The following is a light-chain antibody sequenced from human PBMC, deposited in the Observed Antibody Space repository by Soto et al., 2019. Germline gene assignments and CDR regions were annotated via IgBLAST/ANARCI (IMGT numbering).Light chain of an antibody. CDR2: DAS. CDR1: QSLSRW. J-gene: IGKJ1*01. CDR3: QQYNSLSRT. V-gene: IGKV1-5*01. Sequence: DIQMTQSPSTLSASVGDRVTITCRASQSLSRWLAWYQQKPGKAPKLLIYDASILESGVPSRFSDNGSGTGFTLTVVSLQPDDFATYYCQQYNSLSRTFGQRT.